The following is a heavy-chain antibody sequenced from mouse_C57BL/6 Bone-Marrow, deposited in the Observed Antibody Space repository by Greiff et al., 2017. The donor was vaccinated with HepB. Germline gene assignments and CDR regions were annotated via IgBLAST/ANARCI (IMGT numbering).Heavy chain of an antibody. CDR2: IYPGDGDT. Sequence: QVHVKQSGAELVKPGASVKISCKASGYAFSSYWMNWVKQRPGKGLEWIGQIYPGDGDTNYNGKFKGKATLTADKSSSTAYMQLSSLTSEDSAVYFCAREDYYYGSSFYFDYWGQGTTLTVSS. CDR1: GYAFSSYW. D-gene: IGHD1-1*01. CDR3: AREDYYYGSSFYFDY. J-gene: IGHJ2*01. V-gene: IGHV1-80*01.